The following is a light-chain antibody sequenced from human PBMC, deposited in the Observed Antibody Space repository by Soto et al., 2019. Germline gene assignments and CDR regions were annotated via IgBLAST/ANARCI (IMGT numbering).Light chain of an antibody. J-gene: IGLJ1*01. V-gene: IGLV2-14*01. Sequence: QSVLTQPASVSGSPGQSITISCTGTSTDVGRYNYVSWYQQHPGKATKLMVYDVSNRPSWVSNRFSGSKSGITASLTISRLQAEDEADYYCTSYTSDSTYVFGTGTKVTVL. CDR2: DVS. CDR3: TSYTSDSTYV. CDR1: STDVGRYNY.